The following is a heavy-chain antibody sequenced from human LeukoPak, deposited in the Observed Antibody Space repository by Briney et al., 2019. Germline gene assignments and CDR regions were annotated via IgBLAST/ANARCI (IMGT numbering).Heavy chain of an antibody. CDR2: IRYDGSNK. D-gene: IGHD2-15*01. CDR1: GFTFSSYG. Sequence: GGSLRLSCAASGFTFSSYGMHWVRQAPGKGLEWVAFIRYDGSNKYYADSVKGRFTISRDNSKNTLFLQMSSLRSEDTAVYYCAKDPRSGAHWFDPWGQGTLVTVSS. J-gene: IGHJ5*02. V-gene: IGHV3-30*02. CDR3: AKDPRSGAHWFDP.